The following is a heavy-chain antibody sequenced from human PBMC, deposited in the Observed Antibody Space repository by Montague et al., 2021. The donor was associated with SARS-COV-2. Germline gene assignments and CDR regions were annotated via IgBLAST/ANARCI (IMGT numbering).Heavy chain of an antibody. Sequence: TLSLTCTVAGGSISSGDYYWSWIRQHPGKGLEWIGYIYYSGSTXYNPSLKSRVTISVDTSKNQFSLKLSSVTAADTAVYYYARGGSYSSGWYGVDYYYGMDVWGQGTTVTVSS. V-gene: IGHV4-31*03. D-gene: IGHD6-19*01. CDR2: IYYSGST. CDR3: ARGGSYSSGWYGVDYYYGMDV. CDR1: GGSISSGDYY. J-gene: IGHJ6*02.